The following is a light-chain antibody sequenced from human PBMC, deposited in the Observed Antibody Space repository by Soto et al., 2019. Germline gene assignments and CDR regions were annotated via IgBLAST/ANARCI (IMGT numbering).Light chain of an antibody. CDR3: QHYNSYSEA. V-gene: IGKV1-5*03. CDR1: QTISSW. CDR2: KAS. J-gene: IGKJ1*01. Sequence: DIQMTQSPSTLSGSVGDRVTITCRASQTISSWLAWYQQKPGKAPKLLIYKASTLKSGVPSRFSGSGSGTEFTLTISSLQHDDFATYSCQHYNSYSEAFGQGTKV.